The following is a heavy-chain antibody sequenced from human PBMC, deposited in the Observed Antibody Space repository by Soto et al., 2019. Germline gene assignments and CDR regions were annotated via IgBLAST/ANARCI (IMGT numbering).Heavy chain of an antibody. CDR2: IRSKAYGGTT. CDR1: GFTFGDYA. V-gene: IGHV3-49*03. J-gene: IGHJ4*02. CDR3: TRFQLELRTPFDY. Sequence: PGGSLRLSCTASGFTFGDYAMSWFRQAPGKGLEWVGFIRSKAYGGTTEYAASVKGRFTISRDDSKSIAYLQMNSLKTEDTAVYYCTRFQLELRTPFDYWGQGTLVTVSS. D-gene: IGHD1-7*01.